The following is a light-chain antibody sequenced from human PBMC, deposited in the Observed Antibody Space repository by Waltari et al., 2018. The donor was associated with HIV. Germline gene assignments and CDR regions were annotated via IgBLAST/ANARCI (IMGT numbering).Light chain of an antibody. CDR1: QSIMSTY. J-gene: IGKJ2*03. CDR3: QQYGSSPYS. CDR2: GAS. V-gene: IGKV3-20*01. Sequence: EIVLTQSPGTLSLSPGERATLSCRASQSIMSTYLAWYQQNPGQAPRLRIYGASNRATGIPDRFSGTGSGTDVTLTISRLEPEDFAVYYCQQYGSSPYSFGQGTKLDIK.